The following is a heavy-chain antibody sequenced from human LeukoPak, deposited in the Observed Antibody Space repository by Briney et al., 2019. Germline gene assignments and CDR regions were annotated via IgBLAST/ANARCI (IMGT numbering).Heavy chain of an antibody. CDR2: INHSGST. J-gene: IGHJ4*02. D-gene: IGHD1-26*01. Sequence: SETLSLTCAVYGGSFSGYYWSWIRQPPGKGLEWIGEINHSGSTNYNPSLKSRVTITVDTSKNQFSLKQSSVTAADTAVYYCARVVSGSYGYWGQGTLVTVSS. V-gene: IGHV4-34*01. CDR1: GGSFSGYY. CDR3: ARVVSGSYGY.